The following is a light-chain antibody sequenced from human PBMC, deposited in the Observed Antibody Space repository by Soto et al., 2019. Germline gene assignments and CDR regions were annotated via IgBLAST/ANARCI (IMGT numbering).Light chain of an antibody. CDR2: DTS. CDR3: QQYDNWPPYT. CDR1: QSVSRF. Sequence: EIVMTQSPATPSVSPGERVTLSCRASQSVSRFLAWYQQRPGQAPRLLIYDTSTRATGVPARFSGSGSGTEFSLTISRLQSEDFADYYCQQYDNWPPYTFVQGTKMKVK. J-gene: IGKJ2*01. V-gene: IGKV3-15*01.